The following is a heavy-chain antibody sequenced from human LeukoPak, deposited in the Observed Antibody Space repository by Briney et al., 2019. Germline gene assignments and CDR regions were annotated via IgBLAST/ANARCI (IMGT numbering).Heavy chain of an antibody. CDR1: GGSISSGSYY. J-gene: IGHJ5*02. Sequence: SETLSLTCTVSGGSISSGSYYWSWIRQPAGKGLEWIGRIYTSGSTNYNPSLKSRVTISVDTSKNQFSLKLSSVTAADTAAYYCARGTARYNWFDPWGQGTLVTVSS. V-gene: IGHV4-61*02. CDR2: IYTSGST. CDR3: ARGTARYNWFDP.